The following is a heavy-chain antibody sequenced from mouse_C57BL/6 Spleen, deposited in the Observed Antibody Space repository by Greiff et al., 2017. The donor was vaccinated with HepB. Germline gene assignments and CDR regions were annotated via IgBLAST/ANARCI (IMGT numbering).Heavy chain of an antibody. Sequence: QVQLKESGPGLVQPSQSLSITCTVSGFSLTSYGVHWVRQSPGKGLEWLGVIWSGGSTDYNAAFISRLSISKDNSKSQVFFKMNSLQADDTAIYNCARGGYGNYFWYFDVWGTGTTVTVSS. V-gene: IGHV2-2*01. CDR1: GFSLTSYG. CDR3: ARGGYGNYFWYFDV. D-gene: IGHD2-1*01. CDR2: IWSGGST. J-gene: IGHJ1*03.